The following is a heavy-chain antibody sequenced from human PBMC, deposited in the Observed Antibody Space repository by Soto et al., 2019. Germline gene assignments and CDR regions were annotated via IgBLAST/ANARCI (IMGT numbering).Heavy chain of an antibody. D-gene: IGHD3-10*01. V-gene: IGHV5-10-1*01. CDR1: GYSITSYW. Sequence: GESLKMSCKGSGYSITSYWISWVRQMPGKGLEWMGRIDPSDSYTNYSPSFQGHVIISADKSISTAYLQWSSLKASDTAMYYCARQSYGSGSLDYWGQGAQVTVSS. CDR3: ARQSYGSGSLDY. CDR2: IDPSDSYT. J-gene: IGHJ4*02.